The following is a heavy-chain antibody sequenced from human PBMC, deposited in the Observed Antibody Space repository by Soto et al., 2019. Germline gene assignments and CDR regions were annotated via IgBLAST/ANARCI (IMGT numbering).Heavy chain of an antibody. CDR2: VYYSGSS. D-gene: IGHD6-6*01. V-gene: IGHV4-61*01. Sequence: QVQLQESGPGLVKPSETLSLTCTVSGGSVSSGSYYWNWIRQPPGKGLEWIGYVYYSGSSNYNPSLKSRVTISVDTSKNEFSLKVKSVTAADTAVYYCARDDITSRPGDFDDWGQGTLVTVSS. CDR1: GGSVSSGSYY. J-gene: IGHJ4*02. CDR3: ARDDITSRPGDFDD.